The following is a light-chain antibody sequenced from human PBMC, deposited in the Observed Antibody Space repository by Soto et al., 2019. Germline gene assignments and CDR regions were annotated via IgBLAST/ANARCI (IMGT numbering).Light chain of an antibody. V-gene: IGLV2-8*01. Sequence: QSALTQPPSASGSPGQSVTISCTGTSSDVGGYNYVSGYQQHPGKVPKLMIYEVTKRPSGVPDRFSGSKSGNTASLTVSGLQAEDEADYYCSSYAGSNILVFGGGTKVTVL. CDR3: SSYAGSNILV. CDR2: EVT. J-gene: IGLJ3*02. CDR1: SSDVGGYNY.